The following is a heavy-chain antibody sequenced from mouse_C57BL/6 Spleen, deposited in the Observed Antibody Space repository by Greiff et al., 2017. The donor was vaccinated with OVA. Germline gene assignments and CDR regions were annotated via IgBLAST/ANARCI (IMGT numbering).Heavy chain of an antibody. D-gene: IGHD2-3*01. J-gene: IGHJ3*01. CDR1: GYSITSGYY. V-gene: IGHV3-6*01. CDR2: ISYDGSN. Sequence: VQLQQSGPGLVKPSQSLSLTCSVTGYSITSGYYWNWIRQFPGNKLEWMGYISYDGSNNYNPSLKNRISITRDTSKNQFFLKLNSVTTEDTATYYCARSGYDGYPFAYWGQGTLVTVSA. CDR3: ARSGYDGYPFAY.